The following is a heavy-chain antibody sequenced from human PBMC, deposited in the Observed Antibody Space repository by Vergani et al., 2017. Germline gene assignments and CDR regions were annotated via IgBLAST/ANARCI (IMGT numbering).Heavy chain of an antibody. CDR1: GFTFSSYG. Sequence: VQLVESGGGVVQPGRSLRLSCAASGFTFSSYGMHWVRQAPGKGLEWVAVISYDGSNKYYADSVKGRFTISRDNSKNTLYLQMNSLRAEDTAVYYCAKDSITTDQFDYWGQGTLVTVSS. J-gene: IGHJ4*02. D-gene: IGHD3-22*01. V-gene: IGHV3-30*18. CDR3: AKDSITTDQFDY. CDR2: ISYDGSNK.